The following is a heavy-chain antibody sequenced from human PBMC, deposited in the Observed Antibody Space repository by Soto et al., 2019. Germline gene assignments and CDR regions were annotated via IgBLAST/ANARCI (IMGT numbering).Heavy chain of an antibody. D-gene: IGHD5-12*01. CDR1: GFTFSSYE. V-gene: IGHV3-48*03. Sequence: PGGSLRLSCAASGFTFSSYEMNWVRQAPGKGLEWVSYISSSGSTIYYADSVKGRFTISRDNSKNTLYLQMNSLRAEDTAVYYCAKVEMATIGFDYWGQGTLVTVS. CDR2: ISSSGSTI. J-gene: IGHJ4*02. CDR3: AKVEMATIGFDY.